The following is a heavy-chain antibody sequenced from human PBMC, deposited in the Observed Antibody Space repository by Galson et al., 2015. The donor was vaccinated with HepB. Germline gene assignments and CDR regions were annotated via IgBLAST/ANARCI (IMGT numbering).Heavy chain of an antibody. CDR1: GFTFSSFW. J-gene: IGHJ4*02. D-gene: IGHD2-21*01. Sequence: SLRLSCAASGFTFSSFWMTWVRQAPGKGLEWVANIKHDGSGKYYVDSVKGRFTISRDNAKNSLYLQMNSLRAEDTAVYYCATGHVIGDDYWGQGTLVTVSS. CDR2: IKHDGSGK. CDR3: ATGHVIGDDY. V-gene: IGHV3-7*02.